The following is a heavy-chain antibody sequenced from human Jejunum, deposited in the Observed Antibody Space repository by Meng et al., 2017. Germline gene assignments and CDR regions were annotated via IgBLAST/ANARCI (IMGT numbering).Heavy chain of an antibody. CDR2: IIPLYGTT. J-gene: IGHJ5*02. CDR1: GGIFSTFA. V-gene: IGHV1-69*01. CDR3: AKSITASYNWFDP. Sequence: QVQLMHSGAEVKKPGSSVKVSCKASGGIFSTFAFNWVRQAPGQGLEWMGVIIPLYGTTKYAQQFQGRVTITADESTTTVYMEVGSLTSEDTAVYYCAKSITASYNWFDPWGQGALVTVSS. D-gene: IGHD1-14*01.